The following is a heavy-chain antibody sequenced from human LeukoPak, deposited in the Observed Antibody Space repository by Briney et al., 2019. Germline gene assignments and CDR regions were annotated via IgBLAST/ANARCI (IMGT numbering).Heavy chain of an antibody. CDR1: GFRFDVHD. Sequence: GGSLRPSCAASGFRFDVHDIHWVRQIPGKGLEWVSGISWNGGPARYADSVKGRFNISRDDAKKSLYLEMNSLRAEDTALYYCARVQQYDVFDYWGQGTQVIVSS. D-gene: IGHD3-16*01. V-gene: IGHV3-20*04. CDR2: ISWNGGPA. CDR3: ARVQQYDVFDY. J-gene: IGHJ4*02.